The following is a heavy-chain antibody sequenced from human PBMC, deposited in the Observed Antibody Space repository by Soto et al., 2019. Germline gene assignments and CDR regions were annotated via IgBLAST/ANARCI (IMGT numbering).Heavy chain of an antibody. CDR3: ARGFVPNGVGLDY. CDR1: GFTFRSFW. Sequence: EVQLVESGGGLVQPGGSLRLSCAASGFTFRSFWMHWVRRAPGKGLVWVSRINSDGTNTHYADSVKGRFTISRDNAKDTLHLQMNSLRAEDTAVYYCARGFVPNGVGLDYWGQGTLVTVSS. J-gene: IGHJ4*02. D-gene: IGHD2-8*01. CDR2: INSDGTNT. V-gene: IGHV3-74*01.